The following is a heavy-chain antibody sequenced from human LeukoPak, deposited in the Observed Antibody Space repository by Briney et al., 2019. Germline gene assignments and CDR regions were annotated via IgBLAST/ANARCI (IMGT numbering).Heavy chain of an antibody. V-gene: IGHV3-23*01. D-gene: IGHD1-1*01. Sequence: GGSLRLSCAASGFTFSSHAMSWVRQAPGKGLEWVSLISGSGGSTYYADPVKGRFTISRDNSKNTLYLEMNSLRAENTTVYYCAKAMNGGPSPFDYWGQGTLVTVSS. CDR1: GFTFSSHA. J-gene: IGHJ4*02. CDR2: ISGSGGST. CDR3: AKAMNGGPSPFDY.